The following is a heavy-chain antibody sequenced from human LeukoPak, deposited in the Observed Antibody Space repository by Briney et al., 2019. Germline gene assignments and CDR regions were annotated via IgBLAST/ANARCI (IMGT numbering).Heavy chain of an antibody. J-gene: IGHJ2*01. Sequence: GGSLRLSCAASGFIFSNYAMSWVRQAPGKGLEWVSAIDSTSAYTRYADFVKGRFTISRDSSKNTLFLQMNTLRAEDTAIYYCAKDRTVGASYWYFDLWGRGTLVTVSS. D-gene: IGHD1-26*01. CDR2: IDSTSAYT. CDR3: AKDRTVGASYWYFDL. V-gene: IGHV3-23*01. CDR1: GFIFSNYA.